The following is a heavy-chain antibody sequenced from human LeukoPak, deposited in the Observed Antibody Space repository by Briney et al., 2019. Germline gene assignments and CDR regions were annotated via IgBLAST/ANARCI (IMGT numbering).Heavy chain of an antibody. CDR2: IYYSGNT. CDR3: ATLAAYYYYYYMDV. V-gene: IGHV4-39*01. D-gene: IGHD2-15*01. J-gene: IGHJ6*03. CDR1: GDSISTSNSY. Sequence: PSETLSLTCTVSGDSISTSNSYWGWIRQPPGKGLEWIGSIYYSGNTYYNASLKSRVTISLDTSKNQFSLKLTSVTAADTAVYYCATLAAYYYYYYMDVWGKGTTVTVSS.